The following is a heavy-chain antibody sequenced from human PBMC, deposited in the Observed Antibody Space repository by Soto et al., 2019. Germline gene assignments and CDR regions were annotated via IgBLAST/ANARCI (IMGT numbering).Heavy chain of an antibody. CDR3: ARNNGVAVAGSGYYYGMDV. V-gene: IGHV4-59*01. CDR2: IYYSGST. D-gene: IGHD6-19*01. Sequence: SETLSLTCTVSGGSISSYYWSWIRQPPGKGLEWIGYIYYSGSTNYNPSLKSRVTISVDTSKNQFSLKLSSVTAADTAVYYCARNNGVAVAGSGYYYGMDVWGQGTTVTVSS. J-gene: IGHJ6*02. CDR1: GGSISSYY.